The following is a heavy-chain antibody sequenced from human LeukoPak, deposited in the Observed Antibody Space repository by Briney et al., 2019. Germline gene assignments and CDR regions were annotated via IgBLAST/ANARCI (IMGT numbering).Heavy chain of an antibody. Sequence: SETLSLTSTVSGGSISSYYWSWVRQPPRKGLEWIGYIYYSGSTNYNPSLKSRVTISVDTSKNQFSLKLSSVTAADTAVYYCARDQHIVVGYMDVWGKGTTVTVSS. V-gene: IGHV4-59*01. CDR3: ARDQHIVVGYMDV. CDR1: GGSISSYY. CDR2: IYYSGST. J-gene: IGHJ6*03. D-gene: IGHD2-21*01.